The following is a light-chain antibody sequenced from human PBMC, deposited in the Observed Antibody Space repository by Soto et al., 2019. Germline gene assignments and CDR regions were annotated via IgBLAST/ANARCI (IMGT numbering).Light chain of an antibody. J-gene: IGKJ4*01. CDR3: QQRYNSLT. V-gene: IGKV3-20*01. Sequence: EIVLTQSPGTLSLSPGERATPSCRASQSVSSSYLAWYQQKPGQAPRLLIYGASNRATGIPARFSGSGSGTDFTLTISSLEPEDSAVYYCQQRYNSLTFGGGAKVDI. CDR2: GAS. CDR1: QSVSSSY.